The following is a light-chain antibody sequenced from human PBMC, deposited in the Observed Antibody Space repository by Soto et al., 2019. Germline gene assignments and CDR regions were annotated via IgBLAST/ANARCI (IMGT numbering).Light chain of an antibody. CDR1: SSDVGGYNY. V-gene: IGLV2-11*01. CDR2: DVS. J-gene: IGLJ1*01. CDR3: CSYAGSPRYV. Sequence: QSALTQPRSVSGSPGQSVTISCTGTSSDVGGYNYVSWYQQHPGKAPKVMIYDVSERPSGVPDRFSGSKSGNTASLTISGLQDEDEDDYYCCSYAGSPRYVFGTGTKLTVL.